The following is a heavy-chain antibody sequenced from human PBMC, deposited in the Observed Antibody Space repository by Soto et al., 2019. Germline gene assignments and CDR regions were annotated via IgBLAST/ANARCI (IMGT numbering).Heavy chain of an antibody. V-gene: IGHV4-59*01. CDR2: IYYSGST. CDR1: GGSISSYY. J-gene: IGHJ1*01. CDR3: AAGEYCGGDCDTTEYFQH. D-gene: IGHD2-21*02. Sequence: QVQLQESGPGLVKPSETLSLTCTVSGGSISSYYWSWIRQPPGKGLEWIGYIYYSGSTNYNPSLRSRVTIPVDTSKNQFSLKLSSVTAADTAVYYCAAGEYCGGDCDTTEYFQHWGQGTLVTVSS.